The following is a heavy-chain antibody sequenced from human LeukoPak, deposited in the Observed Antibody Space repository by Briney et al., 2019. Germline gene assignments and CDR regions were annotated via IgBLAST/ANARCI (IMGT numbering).Heavy chain of an antibody. D-gene: IGHD5-12*01. CDR2: IYYTGST. CDR3: ARVSGYDWESFYDY. CDR1: SGSISSTSYY. Sequence: SETLSLTCTVSSGSISSTSYYWVWIRQPPGKGLEWIGNIYYTGSTYYNPSLKSRVTISVDTSKNQFSLKLSSVAAADTAMYYCARVSGYDWESFYDYWGQGSLVTVSS. J-gene: IGHJ4*02. V-gene: IGHV4-39*07.